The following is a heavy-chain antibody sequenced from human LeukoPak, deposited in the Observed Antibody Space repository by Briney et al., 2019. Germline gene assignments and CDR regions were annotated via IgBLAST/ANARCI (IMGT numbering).Heavy chain of an antibody. CDR1: GGSISSYF. D-gene: IGHD2-21*02. CDR2: IYYSGST. Sequence: SETLSLTCTVSGGSISSYFWSWIRQPPGKGLEWIGYIYYSGSTNYNPSLKSRVTISGDTSKNQFSLRLSSVTAADTAVYYCARGGDPQYYSFGMDVWGQGTTVTVS. V-gene: IGHV4-59*01. CDR3: ARGGDPQYYSFGMDV. J-gene: IGHJ6*02.